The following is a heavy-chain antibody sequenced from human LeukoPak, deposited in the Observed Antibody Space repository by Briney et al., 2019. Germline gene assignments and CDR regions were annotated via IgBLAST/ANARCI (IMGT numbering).Heavy chain of an antibody. CDR1: GFTFSSYE. CDR2: ISRGGSPI. V-gene: IGHV3-48*03. CDR3: TRVSWRGEIY. J-gene: IGHJ4*02. Sequence: GGSLRLSCAASGFTFSSYEMNWVRQAPGKGLEWVSSISRGGSPIYYADSVKGRFTTSRDNAKKSLFLQMNSLRAEDTAVYYCTRVSWRGEIYWGQGTLVSVSS. D-gene: IGHD3-3*01.